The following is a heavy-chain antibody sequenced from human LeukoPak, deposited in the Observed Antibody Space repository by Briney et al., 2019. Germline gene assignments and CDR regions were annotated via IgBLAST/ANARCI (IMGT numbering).Heavy chain of an antibody. D-gene: IGHD5-12*01. CDR1: GFVFSRYG. CDR2: ISNDGSET. V-gene: IGHV3-30*03. Sequence: GGSLRLSCVASGFVFSRYGMHWVRQAPGKGLEWVAIISNDGSETYYVDSVKGRFTISRDNSKNMLYLQINSLRVEDTAVYYCARAEDSGYDYFYYYYGMDVWGQGTTVTVSS. J-gene: IGHJ6*02. CDR3: ARAEDSGYDYFYYYYGMDV.